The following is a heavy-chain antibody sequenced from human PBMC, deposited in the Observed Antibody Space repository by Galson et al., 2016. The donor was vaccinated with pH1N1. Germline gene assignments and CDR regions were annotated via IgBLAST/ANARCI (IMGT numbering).Heavy chain of an antibody. J-gene: IGHJ4*02. V-gene: IGHV5-51*01. CDR2: IYPPDSDA. D-gene: IGHD6-13*01. CDR1: GYTFRNHW. Sequence: QSGAEVKKPGESLKISCQASGYTFRNHWIGWVRQMPGKGLEWMGIIYPPDSDARYSPSFQGQVTMSVDKSINTAYLQWNSLKASDTAIYYCARHNEAATLSAPSDYWGQGTLVTVSS. CDR3: ARHNEAATLSAPSDY.